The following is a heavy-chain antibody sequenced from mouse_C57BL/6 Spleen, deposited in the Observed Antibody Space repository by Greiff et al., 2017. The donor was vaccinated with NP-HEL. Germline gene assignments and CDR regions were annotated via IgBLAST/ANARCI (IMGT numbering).Heavy chain of an antibody. CDR1: GYTFTSYW. V-gene: IGHV1-50*01. D-gene: IGHD2-9*01. Sequence: QVQLQQPGAELVKPGASVKLSCKASGYTFTSYWMQWVKQRPGQGLEWIGEIDPSDSYTNYNQKFKGKATLTVDTSSSTAYMQLSSLTSEDSAVYYCARTPTMVTTGYFDYWGQGTTLTVSS. J-gene: IGHJ2*01. CDR2: IDPSDSYT. CDR3: ARTPTMVTTGYFDY.